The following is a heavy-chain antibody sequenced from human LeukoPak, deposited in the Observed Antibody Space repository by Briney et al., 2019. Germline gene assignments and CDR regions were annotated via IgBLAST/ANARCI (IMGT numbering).Heavy chain of an antibody. J-gene: IGHJ5*02. CDR1: GGTFSSYT. CDR3: ARGTSSTPHYDILTGPRGWFDP. Sequence: SVKVSCKASGGTFSSYTISWVRQAPGQGLEWMGRIIPILGIANYAQQFQGRVTITADKSTSTAYMELSSLRFEDTAVYYCARGTSSTPHYDILTGPRGWFDPRGQGTLVTVSS. D-gene: IGHD3-9*01. V-gene: IGHV1-69*02. CDR2: IIPILGIA.